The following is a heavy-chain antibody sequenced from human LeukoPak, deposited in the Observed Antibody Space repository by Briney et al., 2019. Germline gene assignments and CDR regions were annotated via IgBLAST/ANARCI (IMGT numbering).Heavy chain of an antibody. J-gene: IGHJ4*02. CDR1: GGSISSSSYY. CDR2: IYYSGST. D-gene: IGHD3-22*01. Sequence: PSETLSLTCTVSGGSISSSSYYWGWIRQPPGKGLEWIGNIYYSGSTYYNPSLKSRVAISVDTSKNQFSLKLSSVTAADTAVYYCASSDLTGDSSGYYLFDYWGQGTLVTVSS. V-gene: IGHV4-39*01. CDR3: ASSDLTGDSSGYYLFDY.